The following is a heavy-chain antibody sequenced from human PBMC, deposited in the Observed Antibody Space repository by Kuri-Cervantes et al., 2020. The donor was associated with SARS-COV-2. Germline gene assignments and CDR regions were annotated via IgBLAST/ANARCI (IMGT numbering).Heavy chain of an antibody. CDR2: IIPLFGTT. V-gene: IGHV1-69*06. CDR1: GGTFSSYA. J-gene: IGHJ4*02. D-gene: IGHD2-2*01. CDR3: ARPYCTSSTCYDGTFDS. Sequence: SVKVSCKASGGTFSSYAVTWVRQAPGRGLEWMGRIIPLFGTTIYAENFRGRVTLTADKSTNTAYMELSSLRSEDTAVYYCARPYCTSSTCYDGTFDSWGQGTLGTVSS.